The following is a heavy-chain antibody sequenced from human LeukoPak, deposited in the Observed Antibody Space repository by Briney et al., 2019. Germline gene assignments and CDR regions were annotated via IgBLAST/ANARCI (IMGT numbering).Heavy chain of an antibody. Sequence: SEALSLTCAVYGGSFSGYYWSWIRQPPGKGLEWIGEINRSGSTNYNPSLKSRVTISVDTSKNQFSLKLSSVTAADTAVYYCASGGVGATFDYWGQGTLVTVSS. J-gene: IGHJ4*02. V-gene: IGHV4-34*01. CDR2: INRSGST. D-gene: IGHD1-26*01. CDR1: GGSFSGYY. CDR3: ASGGVGATFDY.